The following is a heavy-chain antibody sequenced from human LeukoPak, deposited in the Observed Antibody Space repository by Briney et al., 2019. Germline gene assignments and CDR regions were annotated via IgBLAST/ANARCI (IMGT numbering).Heavy chain of an antibody. V-gene: IGHV4-31*03. CDR2: IYYSGST. CDR3: ARGQDYYDSSGLDY. J-gene: IGHJ4*02. CDR1: GGSISSGGYY. D-gene: IGHD3-22*01. Sequence: PSQTLSLTCTVSGGSISSGGYYWSWIRQHPGKGLEWIGYIYYSGSTNYNPSLKSRVTISVDTSKNQFSLKLSSVTAADTAVYYCARGQDYYDSSGLDYWGQGTLVTVSS.